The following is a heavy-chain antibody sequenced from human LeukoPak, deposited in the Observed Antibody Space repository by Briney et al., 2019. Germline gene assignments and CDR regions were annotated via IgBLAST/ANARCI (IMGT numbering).Heavy chain of an antibody. CDR3: ARGGIAVAGIPFDY. D-gene: IGHD6-19*01. J-gene: IGHJ4*02. CDR1: GGSISSNSYY. V-gene: IGHV4-39*07. Sequence: SETLSLTCAVSGGSISSNSYYWGWIRQPPGKGLEWIGEINHSGSTNYNPSLKSRVTISVDTSKNQFSLKLSSVTAADTAVYYCARGGIAVAGIPFDYWGQGTLVTVSS. CDR2: INHSGST.